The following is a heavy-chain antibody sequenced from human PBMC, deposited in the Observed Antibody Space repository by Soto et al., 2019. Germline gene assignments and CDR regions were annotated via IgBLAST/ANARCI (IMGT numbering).Heavy chain of an antibody. CDR3: ARWPQLKPRFDS. D-gene: IGHD1-1*01. CDR2: IYYSGST. CDR1: GGSISSGDYY. Sequence: QVQLQESGPGLVKPSQTLSLTCTVSGGSISSGDYYWSWIRQHPGKGLEWIGYIYYSGSTYYNPSLESRVTRSVATSTNQSSLKLSSVTAAETAVYSCARWPQLKPRFDSWGQGTLVTVSS. J-gene: IGHJ4*02. V-gene: IGHV4-31*03.